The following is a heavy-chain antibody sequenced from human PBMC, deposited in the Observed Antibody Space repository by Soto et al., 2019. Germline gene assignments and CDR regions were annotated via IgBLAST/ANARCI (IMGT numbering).Heavy chain of an antibody. CDR1: GFTFSSYL. Sequence: GGPLRLSCAASGFTFSSYLMSWVRQAPGKGLEWVANIKQDGSEKYYVDSVKGRFTISRDNAKNSLYLQMNSLRAEDTAVYYCARDSPAYYYYGMDVWGQGTTVTV. CDR2: IKQDGSEK. J-gene: IGHJ6*02. CDR3: ARDSPAYYYYGMDV. V-gene: IGHV3-7*04.